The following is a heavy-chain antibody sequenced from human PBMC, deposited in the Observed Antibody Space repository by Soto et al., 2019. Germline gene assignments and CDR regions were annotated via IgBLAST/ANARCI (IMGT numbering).Heavy chain of an antibody. D-gene: IGHD2-2*01. CDR1: GFTFSSYA. CDR2: ISGSGGST. Sequence: GSLRLSCAASGFTFSSYAMSWVRQAPGKGLEWVSAISGSGGSTYYADSVKGRFTISRDNSKNTLYLQMNSLRAEDTAVYYCAKDVGYCSSTSCYADENYYMDVWGKGTTVTVSS. V-gene: IGHV3-23*01. CDR3: AKDVGYCSSTSCYADENYYMDV. J-gene: IGHJ6*03.